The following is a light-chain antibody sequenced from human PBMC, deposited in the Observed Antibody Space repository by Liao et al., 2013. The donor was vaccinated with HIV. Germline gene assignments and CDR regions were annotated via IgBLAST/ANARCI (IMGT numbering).Light chain of an antibody. CDR1: ALPKQY. CDR3: QAWDSSTAV. CDR2: RDN. V-gene: IGLV3-25*02. Sequence: SYELTQPPSVSVSPGQTARITCSGDALPKQYAYWYQQKPGQAPVLVIYRDNERPSGIPERFSGSNSGTTATLTISGTQAMDEADYYCQAWDSSTAVFGGGTKLTVL. J-gene: IGLJ2*01.